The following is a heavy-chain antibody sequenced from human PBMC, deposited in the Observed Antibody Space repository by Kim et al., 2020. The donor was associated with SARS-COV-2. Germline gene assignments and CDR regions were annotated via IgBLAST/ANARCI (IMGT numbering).Heavy chain of an antibody. J-gene: IGHJ6*02. Sequence: TNYEDSVKVRFTITKHNSKSTLYLKMNSLRAEDTAVYYCARDAASYGMDVWGQGTTVTVSS. V-gene: IGHV3-53*04. CDR3: ARDAASYGMDV. CDR2: T.